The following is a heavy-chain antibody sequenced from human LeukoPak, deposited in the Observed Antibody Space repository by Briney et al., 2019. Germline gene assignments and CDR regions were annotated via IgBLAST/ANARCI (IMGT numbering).Heavy chain of an antibody. J-gene: IGHJ4*02. CDR3: ARVFWSGYFFDY. CDR2: ISYDGSNK. Sequence: GRSLRLSCAASGFTFSSYAMHWVRQAPGKGLEWVAVISYDGSNKYYADSVKGRFTISRDNSKNTLYLQMNSLRAEDTAVYYCARVFWSGYFFDYWGQGTLVTVSS. D-gene: IGHD3-3*01. CDR1: GFTFSSYA. V-gene: IGHV3-30*04.